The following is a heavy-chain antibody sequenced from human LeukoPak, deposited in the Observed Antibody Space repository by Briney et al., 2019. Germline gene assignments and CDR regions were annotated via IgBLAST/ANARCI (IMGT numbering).Heavy chain of an antibody. D-gene: IGHD3-10*01. CDR3: ARGLWFGELSAFDY. Sequence: SVKVSCKASGGTFSSYAISWVRQAPGQGLEWMGGIIPIFGTANYAQKFQGRVTITADESTSTAYMELSSLRSEDTAVYYCARGLWFGELSAFDYWGQGTLVTVSS. CDR2: IIPIFGTA. CDR1: GGTFSSYA. J-gene: IGHJ4*02. V-gene: IGHV1-69*13.